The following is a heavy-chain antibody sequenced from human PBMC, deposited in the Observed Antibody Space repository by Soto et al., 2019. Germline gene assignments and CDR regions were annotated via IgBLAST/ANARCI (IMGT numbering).Heavy chain of an antibody. V-gene: IGHV1-69*01. CDR1: GGIFITYN. CDR2: ILPIFGTT. CDR3: ARDAPVDSYNCYYGMDV. J-gene: IGHJ6*02. Sequence: QVLLVQSGAEVKKPGSSVKVSCKASGGIFITYNINWVRQAPGQGLEWMGGILPIFGTTNYAQRFQGRVTITADDSTSTDYMELSSLRSEDTAVYCSARDAPVDSYNCYYGMDVWGQGTTVTVTS.